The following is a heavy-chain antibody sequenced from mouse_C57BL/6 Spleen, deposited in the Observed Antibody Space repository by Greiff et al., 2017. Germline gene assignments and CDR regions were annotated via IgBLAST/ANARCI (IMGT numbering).Heavy chain of an antibody. CDR2: INPNYGTT. Sequence: VHVKQSGPELVKPGASVKISCKASGYSFTDYNMNWVKQSNGKSLEWIGVINPNYGTTSYNQKFKGKATLTVDQSSSTAYMQLNSLTSEDSAVYYCARRSPLLGDAMDYWGQGTSVTVSS. J-gene: IGHJ4*01. D-gene: IGHD2-1*01. CDR1: GYSFTDYN. CDR3: ARRSPLLGDAMDY. V-gene: IGHV1-39*01.